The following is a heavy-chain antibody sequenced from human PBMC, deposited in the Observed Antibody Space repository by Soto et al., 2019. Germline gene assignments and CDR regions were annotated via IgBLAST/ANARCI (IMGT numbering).Heavy chain of an antibody. CDR1: GGSFSSSSYY. CDR3: ARHIRYYDILTGYYLAYFDY. CDR2: IYYSGRT. D-gene: IGHD3-9*01. J-gene: IGHJ4*02. V-gene: IGHV4-39*01. Sequence: SETLSLTCTVSGGSFSSSSYYWGWIRQPPGKGLEWIGSIYYSGRTYYNPSLKSRVTISVDTSKNQFSLKLSSVTAADTAVYYCARHIRYYDILTGYYLAYFDYWGRGTLVTVSS.